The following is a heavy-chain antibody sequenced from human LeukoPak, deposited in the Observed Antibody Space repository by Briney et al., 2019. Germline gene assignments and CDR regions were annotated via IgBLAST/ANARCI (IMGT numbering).Heavy chain of an antibody. CDR3: ASFLGFNWFDH. D-gene: IGHD2/OR15-2a*01. CDR1: GGSISSYY. V-gene: IGHV4-59*01. J-gene: IGHJ5*02. CDR2: IYYSGST. Sequence: SETLSLTCTVSGGSISSYYWSWIRQPPGKGLEWIGYIYYSGSTNYNPSLKSRVTISVDTSKNQFSLKLSSVTAADTAVYYCASFLGFNWFDHWGQGTLVTVSS.